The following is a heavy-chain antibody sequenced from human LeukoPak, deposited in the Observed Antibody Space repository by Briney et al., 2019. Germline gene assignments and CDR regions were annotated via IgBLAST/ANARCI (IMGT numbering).Heavy chain of an antibody. V-gene: IGHV1-18*01. CDR2: ISAYNGNT. D-gene: IGHD6-13*01. CDR3: AREKAAAGTSLLNFDY. CDR1: GYTFTRNG. Sequence: ASVKVSCKASGYTFTRNGISWVRQALGQGLEWMGWISAYNGNTNYAQKLQGRVTMTTDTSTSTAYLELRSLRSDDTAVYYCAREKAAAGTSLLNFDYWGQGTLVTVSS. J-gene: IGHJ4*02.